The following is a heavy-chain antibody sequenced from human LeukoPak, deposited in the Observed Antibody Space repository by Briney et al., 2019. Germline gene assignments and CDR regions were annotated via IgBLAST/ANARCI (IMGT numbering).Heavy chain of an antibody. Sequence: GGSLRLSCAASGFTFSSYSMNWVRQAPGKGLEWVSSISSSSSYIYYADSVKGRFTISRDNAKNSLYLQMNSLRAEDTAVYYCARAWSQHREYYYGMDVWGQGTTVTVSS. CDR1: GFTFSSYS. J-gene: IGHJ6*02. D-gene: IGHD2-15*01. CDR2: ISSSSSYI. CDR3: ARAWSQHREYYYGMDV. V-gene: IGHV3-21*01.